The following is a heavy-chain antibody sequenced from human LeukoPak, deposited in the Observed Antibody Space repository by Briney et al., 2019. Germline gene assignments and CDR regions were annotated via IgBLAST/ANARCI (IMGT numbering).Heavy chain of an antibody. CDR3: AKVNSRSFCFGY. CDR1: GFTFSSYA. Sequence: GGSLRLSCAASGFTFSSYAMSGVRQAPGKGLEGVSAISGSGGSTYYADSVKGRFTISRDNSKNTLYLQMNSLRAEDTAVYYCAKVNSRSFCFGYWGQGTLVTVSS. V-gene: IGHV3-23*01. CDR2: ISGSGGST. D-gene: IGHD6-6*01. J-gene: IGHJ4*02.